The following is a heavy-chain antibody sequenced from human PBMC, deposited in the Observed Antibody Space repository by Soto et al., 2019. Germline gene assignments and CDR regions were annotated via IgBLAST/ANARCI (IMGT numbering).Heavy chain of an antibody. D-gene: IGHD1-7*01. J-gene: IGHJ5*02. V-gene: IGHV4-4*07. CDR3: TAITGTTPDGYWEYNWFDP. CDR1: GGSINTFY. Sequence: SETLSLTCTVSGGSINTFYWSWVRQPAGKGLEWIGRIFSSGSTSFNPSLESRVAMSVDTSKNHFSLNLSSVTAADTAVYYCTAITGTTPDGYWEYNWFDPWGQGTLVTVSS. CDR2: IFSSGST.